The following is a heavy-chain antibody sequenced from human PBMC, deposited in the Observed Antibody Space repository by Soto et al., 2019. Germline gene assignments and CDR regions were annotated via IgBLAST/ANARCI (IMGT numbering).Heavy chain of an antibody. Sequence: SETLSLTCTVSGVSITSYFWSWIRQTPGKGLDWIGSISFSGATYSNPSLKGRAALSVDTSENHLSLTLNSLRVEDTSVYYCVRDSSGSIEYFQRWGQGTLVTVSS. CDR2: ISFSGAT. CDR1: GVSITSYF. CDR3: VRDSSGSIEYFQR. J-gene: IGHJ1*01. D-gene: IGHD3-22*01. V-gene: IGHV4-59*12.